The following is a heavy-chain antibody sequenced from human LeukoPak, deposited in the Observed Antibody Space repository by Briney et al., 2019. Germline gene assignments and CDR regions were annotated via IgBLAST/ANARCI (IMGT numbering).Heavy chain of an antibody. Sequence: GGSLRLSCAASGFTFSSYGMHWVRQAPGKGLEWVAVIRYDGSNKYYADSVKGRFTISRDNSKNTLYLQMNSLRAEGTAVYYCAKDFTMVRGVIDYWGQGTLVTVSS. CDR1: GFTFSSYG. J-gene: IGHJ4*02. CDR3: AKDFTMVRGVIDY. V-gene: IGHV3-30*02. CDR2: IRYDGSNK. D-gene: IGHD3-10*01.